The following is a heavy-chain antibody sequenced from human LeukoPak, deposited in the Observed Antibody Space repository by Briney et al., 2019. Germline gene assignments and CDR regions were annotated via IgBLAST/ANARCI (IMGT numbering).Heavy chain of an antibody. J-gene: IGHJ3*02. CDR2: IYSSGST. Sequence: SQTLSLTWTVSGGSISSGTYYWSWIRQPAGKGLEWIGRIYSSGSTSYNPSLESRVTISVDTSKNRFSLKLSSVTAADTAVYYCAIHDYGDRDAFDIWGQGTMVTVSS. V-gene: IGHV4-61*02. CDR3: AIHDYGDRDAFDI. D-gene: IGHD4-17*01. CDR1: GGSISSGTYY.